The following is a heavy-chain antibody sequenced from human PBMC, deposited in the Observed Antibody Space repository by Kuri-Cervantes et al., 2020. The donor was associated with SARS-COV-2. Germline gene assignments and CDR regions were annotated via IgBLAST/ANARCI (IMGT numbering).Heavy chain of an antibody. CDR1: GFTFSSYS. CDR3: ARDSYYDSPGH. CDR2: ISSSSSYI. D-gene: IGHD3-22*01. Sequence: GESLKISCAASGFTFSSYSMDWVRQAPGKGLEWVSSISSSSSYIYYADSVKGRFTISRDNAKNSLYLQMNSLRAEDTAVYYCARDSYYDSPGHWGQGTLVTSPQ. V-gene: IGHV3-21*01. J-gene: IGHJ4*02.